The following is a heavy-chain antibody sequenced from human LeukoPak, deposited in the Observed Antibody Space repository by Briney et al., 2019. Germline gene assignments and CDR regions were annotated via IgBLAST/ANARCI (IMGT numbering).Heavy chain of an antibody. Sequence: SETLSLTCAVYGGSFSGYYWSWIRQPPGKGLEWIGEINHSGSTNYNPSLKSRVTISVDTFKNQFSLKLSSVTAADTAVYYCARGAVEMATWGQGTLVTVSS. CDR1: GGSFSGYY. D-gene: IGHD5-24*01. J-gene: IGHJ5*02. CDR2: INHSGST. V-gene: IGHV4-34*01. CDR3: ARGAVEMAT.